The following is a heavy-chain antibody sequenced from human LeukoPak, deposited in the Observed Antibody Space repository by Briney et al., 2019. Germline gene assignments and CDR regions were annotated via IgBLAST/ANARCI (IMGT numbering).Heavy chain of an antibody. CDR3: ASLGKYCSGGSCPTLDY. Sequence: SETLSLTCTVSGYSISSGYYWGWIRQPPGKGLEWIGSIYHSGSTYYNPSLKSRVTISVDTSKHQFSLKLSSVTAADTAVYYCASLGKYCSGGSCPTLDYWGQGTLVTVSS. D-gene: IGHD2-15*01. CDR2: IYHSGST. J-gene: IGHJ4*02. CDR1: GYSISSGYY. V-gene: IGHV4-38-2*02.